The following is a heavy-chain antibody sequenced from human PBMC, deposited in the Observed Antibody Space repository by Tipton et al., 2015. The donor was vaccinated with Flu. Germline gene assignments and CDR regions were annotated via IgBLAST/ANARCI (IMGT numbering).Heavy chain of an antibody. V-gene: IGHV1-69*04. J-gene: IGHJ4*02. D-gene: IGHD3-22*01. CDR2: IIPILGIA. CDR3: ATAGRGGYDSSGYQVRPLLH. CDR1: GGTFSSYT. Sequence: QSGAEVKKPGSSVKVSCKASGGTFSSYTISWVRQAPGQGLEWMGRIIPILGIANYAQKFQGRVTITADKSTSTAYMELSSLRSEDTAVYYCATAGRGGYDSSGYQVRPLLHWGQGTLVTVSS.